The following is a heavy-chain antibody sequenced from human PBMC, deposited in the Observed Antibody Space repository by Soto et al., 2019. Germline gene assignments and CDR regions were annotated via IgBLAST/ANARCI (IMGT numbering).Heavy chain of an antibody. CDR3: ARVGRGVYGMDV. CDR2: ITSDSSTI. J-gene: IGHJ6*02. CDR1: GFAFSTYS. V-gene: IGHV3-48*02. Sequence: GGSLRLSCAASGFAFSTYSINWVRQAPGKGLEWFSYITSDSSTISYADSVKGRFTVSRDNAKNSLYLQMNSLRDEDTAVYYCARVGRGVYGMDVWGQGTSVTVSS. D-gene: IGHD2-8*01.